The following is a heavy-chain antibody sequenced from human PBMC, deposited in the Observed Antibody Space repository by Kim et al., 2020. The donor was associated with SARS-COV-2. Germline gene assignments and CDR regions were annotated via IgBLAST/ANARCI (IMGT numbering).Heavy chain of an antibody. CDR3: ARDSEAYGSGSYSNY. V-gene: IGHV3-21*01. CDR2: ISSSSSYI. D-gene: IGHD3-10*01. Sequence: GGSLRLSCAASGFTFSSYSMNWVRQAPGKGLEWVSSISSSSSYIYYADSVKGRFTISRDNAKNSLYLQMNSLRAEDTAVYYCARDSEAYGSGSYSNYWGQGTLLTVSS. J-gene: IGHJ4*02. CDR1: GFTFSSYS.